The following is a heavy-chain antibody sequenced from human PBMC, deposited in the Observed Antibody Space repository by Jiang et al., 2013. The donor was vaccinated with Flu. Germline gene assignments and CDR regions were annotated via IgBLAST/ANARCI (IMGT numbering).Heavy chain of an antibody. CDR2: ISGGNGNT. CDR1: GYTFTDCG. V-gene: IGHV1-3*01. Sequence: SGAEVKKPGASVKLSCKASGYTFTDCGIHWVRQAPGQRLEWMGRISGGNGNTKYSQKFQVRVTITRDTSASTAYMELSSLTSEDTAIYYCARDPSRDFWSGYFPGGMDVVGQRDHGHRLL. D-gene: IGHD3-3*01. J-gene: IGHJ6*04. CDR3: ARDPSRDFWSGYFPGGMDV.